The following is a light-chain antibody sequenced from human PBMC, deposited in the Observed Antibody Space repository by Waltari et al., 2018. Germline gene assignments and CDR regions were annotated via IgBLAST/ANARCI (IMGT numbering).Light chain of an antibody. CDR1: TGAVTSGYF. J-gene: IGLJ1*01. V-gene: IGLV7-43*01. CDR3: LLFYGGAYV. CDR2: SAN. Sequence: QTVVTQEPSLTVSPGGTVTLTCASSTGAVTSGYFPTWFQQRPGQPPRSLIYSANNKHSWNPARFSGSLIGGKAALTLSGVQPEDEADYYCLLFYGGAYVFGTGTKLTVL.